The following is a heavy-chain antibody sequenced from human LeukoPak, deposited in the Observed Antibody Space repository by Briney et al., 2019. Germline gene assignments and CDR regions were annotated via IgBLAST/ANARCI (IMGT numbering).Heavy chain of an antibody. V-gene: IGHV4-39*07. D-gene: IGHD6-13*01. J-gene: IGHJ4*02. Sequence: PSETLSLTCTVSGGSISSSSYYWGWIRQPPGKGLEWIGSIYYSGSTYYNPSLKSRVTISVDTSKNQFSLKLSSVTAADTAVYYCARIAAARRTIDYWGQGTLVAVSS. CDR3: ARIAAARRTIDY. CDR2: IYYSGST. CDR1: GGSISSSSYY.